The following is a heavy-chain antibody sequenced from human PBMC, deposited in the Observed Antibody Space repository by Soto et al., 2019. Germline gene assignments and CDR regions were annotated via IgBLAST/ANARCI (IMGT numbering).Heavy chain of an antibody. V-gene: IGHV4-39*01. D-gene: IGHD3-3*01. CDR2: IYYSGST. CDR3: ARRYYDFWSGYYTENWFDP. J-gene: IGHJ5*02. Sequence: QLQLQESGPGLVKPSETLSLTCTVSGGSISSSSYYWGWIRQPPGKGLEWIGSIYYSGSTYYNPSRKSRVTISVDTSKNQFSLKLSSVTAADTAVYYCARRYYDFWSGYYTENWFDPWGQGTLVTVSS. CDR1: GGSISSSSYY.